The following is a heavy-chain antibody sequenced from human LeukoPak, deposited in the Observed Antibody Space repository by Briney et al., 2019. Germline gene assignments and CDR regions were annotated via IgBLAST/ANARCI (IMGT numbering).Heavy chain of an antibody. J-gene: IGHJ4*02. CDR1: GGSFSGYY. CDR3: ARRGYSYGYFDY. CDR2: MSYSEST. V-gene: IGHV4-34*01. Sequence: SETLSLTCAVYGGSFSGYYWSWIRQPPGKGLEWIGSMSYSESTYYNPSLKSRVTISVDTSKNQFSLKLSSVTAADTAVYYCARRGYSYGYFDYWGQGTLVTVSS. D-gene: IGHD5-18*01.